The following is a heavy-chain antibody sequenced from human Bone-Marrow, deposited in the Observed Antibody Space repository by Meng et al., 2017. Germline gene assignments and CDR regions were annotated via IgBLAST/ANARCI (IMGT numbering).Heavy chain of an antibody. D-gene: IGHD1-14*01. J-gene: IGHJ6*02. CDR3: ARGGDVDRRYYYGMDV. CDR1: GYTFTSYG. CDR2: MNPNSGNT. V-gene: IGHV1-8*03. Sequence: ASVKVSCKASGYTFTSYGISWVRQATGQGLEWMGWMNPNSGNTGYAQKFQGRVTITRNTSISTAYMELSSLRSEDTAVYYCARGGDVDRRYYYGMDVWGQGTTVTVSS.